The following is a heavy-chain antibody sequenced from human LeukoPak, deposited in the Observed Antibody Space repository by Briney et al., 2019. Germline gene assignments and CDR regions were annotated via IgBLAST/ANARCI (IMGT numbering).Heavy chain of an antibody. J-gene: IGHJ4*02. Sequence: GGSLRLSCAVPGSTFSNYEINWVRQAPGKGLEWISYISSSGTTIYYADSVKGRFTISRDNAKNSLYLQMNSLRAEDTAVYYCASEYYYDSSGYYYVSSYFDYWGQGTLVTVSS. D-gene: IGHD3-22*01. CDR1: GSTFSNYE. V-gene: IGHV3-48*03. CDR3: ASEYYYDSSGYYYVSSYFDY. CDR2: ISSSGTTI.